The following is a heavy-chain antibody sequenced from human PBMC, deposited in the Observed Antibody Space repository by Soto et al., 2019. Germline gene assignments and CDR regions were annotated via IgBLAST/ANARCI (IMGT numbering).Heavy chain of an antibody. Sequence: LTHTGPDDSILREVDHWNCIRQAPGKGLEWIGSIYYSGSTYYSPSLKSRVTISVGTSKNQFSLKLSSVTAADTAVYYCVRGDPGACSSTSCSDAFDLWGRGTMVT. CDR1: DDSILREVDH. CDR3: VRGDPGACSSTSCSDAFDL. D-gene: IGHD2-2*01. J-gene: IGHJ3*01. CDR2: IYYSGST. V-gene: IGHV4-30-4*01.